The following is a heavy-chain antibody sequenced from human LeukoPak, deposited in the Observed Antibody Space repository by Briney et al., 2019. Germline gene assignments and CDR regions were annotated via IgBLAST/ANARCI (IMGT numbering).Heavy chain of an antibody. D-gene: IGHD2-15*01. CDR1: GFXFSSYG. CDR3: AKDLGQDHYYYYGMDV. J-gene: IGHJ6*02. Sequence: PGRSLRLSCAASGFXFSSYGIHWVRQAPGKGLEWVAVISYDGSNKYYADSVKGRFTISRDNSKNTLYLQMNSLRAEDTAVYYCAKDLGQDHYYYYGMDVWGQGTTVTVSS. V-gene: IGHV3-30*18. CDR2: ISYDGSNK.